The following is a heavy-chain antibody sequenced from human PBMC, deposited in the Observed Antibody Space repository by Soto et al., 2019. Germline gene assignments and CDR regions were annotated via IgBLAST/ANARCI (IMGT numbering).Heavy chain of an antibody. V-gene: IGHV4-31*03. CDR1: GGSISSDSYY. CDR3: AQYCSVRACYTGGLDY. Sequence: SETLSLTCTVSGGSISSDSYYWTWLRQLPGKGLEWIGYIHYSGTAYYNPSLKSRVIISIDTSKNQFSLKLSSVTAADTAVYYCAQYCSVRACYTGGLDYWGQGTLVTVSS. D-gene: IGHD2-15*01. CDR2: IHYSGTA. J-gene: IGHJ4*02.